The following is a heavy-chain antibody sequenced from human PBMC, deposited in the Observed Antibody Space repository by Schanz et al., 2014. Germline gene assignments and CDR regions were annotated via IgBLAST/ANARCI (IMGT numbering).Heavy chain of an antibody. CDR1: GFAFSSYG. D-gene: IGHD3-10*01. V-gene: IGHV3-23*01. CDR2: IGIDGTTT. Sequence: EVQLLESGGGLVQPGGSLRLSCLASGFAFSSYGMNWLRQAPGKGLEWVTGIGIDGTTTYYADSVKGRFTISRDNSKNTLYLQMSRRTAEDTAVYYCAKDRGYYHVSWSYRYLEYWGQGTLVTVSS. CDR3: AKDRGYYHVSWSYRYLEY. J-gene: IGHJ4*02.